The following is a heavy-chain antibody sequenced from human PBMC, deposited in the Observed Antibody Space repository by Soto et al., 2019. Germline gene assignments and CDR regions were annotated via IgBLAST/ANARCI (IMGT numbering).Heavy chain of an antibody. Sequence: EVQLVESGGGLVKPGGSLRLSCAASGFTFSSYSMNWVRQAPGKGLEWVSSISSSSSYIYYADSVKGRFTISRDNAKNSLYLQMNSLGAEDTAVYYCARDTGYYGSGSDWFDPWGQGTLVTVSS. V-gene: IGHV3-21*01. CDR2: ISSSSSYI. CDR3: ARDTGYYGSGSDWFDP. J-gene: IGHJ5*02. D-gene: IGHD3-10*01. CDR1: GFTFSSYS.